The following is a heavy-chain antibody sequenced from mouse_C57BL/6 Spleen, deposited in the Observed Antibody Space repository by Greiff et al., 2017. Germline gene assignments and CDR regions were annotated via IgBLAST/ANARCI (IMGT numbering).Heavy chain of an antibody. CDR3: ARRGVYGYLHYYAMDY. CDR1: GYTFTSYW. V-gene: IGHV1-50*01. J-gene: IGHJ4*01. Sequence: QVQLQQPGAELVKPGASVKLSCKASGYTFTSYWMQWVKQRPGPGLEWIGEIDPSDSYTNYNQQVKGKAKVTVDTSSSTAYMQLSSLTSEDSAVYYCARRGVYGYLHYYAMDYWGQGTSVTVSS. CDR2: IDPSDSYT. D-gene: IGHD2-2*01.